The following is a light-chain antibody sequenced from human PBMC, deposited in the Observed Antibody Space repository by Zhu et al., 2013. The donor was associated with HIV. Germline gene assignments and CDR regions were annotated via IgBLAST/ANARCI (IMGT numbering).Light chain of an antibody. CDR3: QQSGSLVRS. Sequence: IVLTQSPGTLSLSPGERATLSCRASESIRSNYLAWYQQKPGQAPRLLIFAASSRATGIPDRFSGSGSGTEFSLTISRLEPDDFATYFCQQSGSLVRSFGQRGPKLEIK. CDR2: AAS. J-gene: IGKJ1*01. CDR1: ESIRSNY. V-gene: IGKV3-20*01.